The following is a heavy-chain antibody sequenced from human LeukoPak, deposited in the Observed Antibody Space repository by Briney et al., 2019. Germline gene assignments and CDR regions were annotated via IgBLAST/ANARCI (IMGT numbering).Heavy chain of an antibody. V-gene: IGHV1-18*01. J-gene: IGHJ4*02. CDR2: ISTYNGNT. CDR3: ARVWNDGSFDY. CDR1: GYTFTGYG. D-gene: IGHD1-1*01. Sequence: GASVKVSCKASGYTFTGYGITWVRQAPGQGLEWMGWISTYNGNTIYAQKLQGRVTMTTDTSTSTAYMELRSPTSDDTAVYYCARVWNDGSFDYWGQGTLVTVSS.